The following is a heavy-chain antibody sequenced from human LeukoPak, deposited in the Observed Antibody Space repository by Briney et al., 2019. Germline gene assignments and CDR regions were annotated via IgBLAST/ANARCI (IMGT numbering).Heavy chain of an antibody. J-gene: IGHJ4*02. Sequence: SETLSLTCTVSGDSINNYYWNWIRQPPGKGLEWIGYSYYSGSTNYNPSLTSRVTISIDTSKKHFSLKLSSVTAADTAVYYCARHLRSGAVDYWGQGTLVTVSS. CDR2: SYYSGST. V-gene: IGHV4-59*08. CDR1: GDSINNYY. D-gene: IGHD4-17*01. CDR3: ARHLRSGAVDY.